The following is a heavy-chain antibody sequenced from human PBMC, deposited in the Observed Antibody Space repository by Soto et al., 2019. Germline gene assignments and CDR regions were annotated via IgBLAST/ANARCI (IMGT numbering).Heavy chain of an antibody. CDR2: INHSGST. CDR3: ARGWSSSWYYYYGMDV. D-gene: IGHD6-13*01. J-gene: IGHJ6*02. V-gene: IGHV4-34*01. Sequence: SETLSLTCAVYGGSFSGYYWSWIRQPPGKGLEWIGEINHSGSTNYNPSLKSRVTISVDTSKNQFSLKLSSVTAADTAVYYCARGWSSSWYYYYGMDVWGQGTTVTISS. CDR1: GGSFSGYY.